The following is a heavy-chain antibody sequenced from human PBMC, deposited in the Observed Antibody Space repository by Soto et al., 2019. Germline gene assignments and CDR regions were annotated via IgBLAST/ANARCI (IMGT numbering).Heavy chain of an antibody. CDR1: GYTFTSHA. V-gene: IGHV1-3*01. CDR3: ARDGIQRGIGGSTSGIADAFDV. J-gene: IGHJ3*01. Sequence: QVQLVQSGAEVRKPGASVKLSCKTSGYTFTSHAMHWVRQAPGQRPEWMGWINADNGNTKNSQKFQGRVTITRDTSARTVYMELSSLRSEDTAVYYCARDGIQRGIGGSTSGIADAFDVWGQGTMVTVSS. CDR2: INADNGNT. D-gene: IGHD3-16*01.